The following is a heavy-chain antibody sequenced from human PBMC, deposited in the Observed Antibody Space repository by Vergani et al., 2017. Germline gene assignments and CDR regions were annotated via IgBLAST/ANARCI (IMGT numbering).Heavy chain of an antibody. CDR2: LSASDRRT. J-gene: IGHJ3*02. CDR1: GFTFIMHA. CDR3: AKVGRSEVAGTFGAFDI. Sequence: EVQLLESGGDLVQPGGSLRLFCAASGFTFIMHAMSWVRQALGKGLEWVSTLSASDRRTHYADSVKGRFTISRDNSKNTLFLHMNSLRPEDTAVYYCAKVGRSEVAGTFGAFDIWGQGTMVTVSS. V-gene: IGHV3-23*01. D-gene: IGHD6-19*01.